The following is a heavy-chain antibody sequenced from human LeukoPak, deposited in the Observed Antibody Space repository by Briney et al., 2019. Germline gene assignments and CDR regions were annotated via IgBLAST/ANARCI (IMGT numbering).Heavy chain of an antibody. D-gene: IGHD6-19*01. CDR3: AKDKEQWYSSGWPDY. CDR1: GFTFDDYA. Sequence: GGSLRLSCAASGFTFDDYAMHWVRQAPGRGLEWVSGISWNSGSIGYADSVKGRFTISRDNAKNSLYLQMNSLRAEDTALYYCAKDKEQWYSSGWPDYWGQGTLVTVSS. CDR2: ISWNSGSI. V-gene: IGHV3-9*01. J-gene: IGHJ4*02.